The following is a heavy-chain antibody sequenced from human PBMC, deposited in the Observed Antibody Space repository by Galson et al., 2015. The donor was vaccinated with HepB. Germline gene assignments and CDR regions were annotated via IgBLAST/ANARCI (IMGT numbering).Heavy chain of an antibody. CDR2: IYTGGDT. Sequence: SLRLSCAVSGFTVRSHYMTWVRQAPGKGLECVSVIYTGGDTTYADSVTGRFTLSRDNSKNTVYLQMNSLRDDDTAVYYCATSTKWSGYFDYWGRGTLVTVSS. CDR1: GFTVRSHY. J-gene: IGHJ4*02. D-gene: IGHD2-15*01. V-gene: IGHV3-53*01. CDR3: ATSTKWSGYFDY.